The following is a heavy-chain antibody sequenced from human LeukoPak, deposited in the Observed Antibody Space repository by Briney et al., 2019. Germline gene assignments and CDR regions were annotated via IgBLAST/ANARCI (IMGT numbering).Heavy chain of an antibody. CDR3: ARLPTGYPNWFDP. CDR2: IYHSGTT. D-gene: IGHD3-9*01. V-gene: IGHV4-39*01. J-gene: IGHJ5*02. Sequence: SETLSLTCTVSGGSIISSSYNWGWIRQPPGKGLEWIGTIYHSGTTYYNPSLKSRVTISVDTSKNQFFLKLSSVTAAGTAVYYCARLPTGYPNWFDPWGQGSLVTVSS. CDR1: GGSIISSSYN.